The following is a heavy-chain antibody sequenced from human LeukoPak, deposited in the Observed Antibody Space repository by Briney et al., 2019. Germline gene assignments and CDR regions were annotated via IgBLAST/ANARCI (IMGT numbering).Heavy chain of an antibody. D-gene: IGHD6-19*01. CDR2: INAGNGNT. Sequence: ASVKVSCKASGYTFTSYAMHWVRQAPGQRLEWMGWINAGNGNTKYSQKFQGRVTITRDTSASTAYMELSSLRSEDTAVYYCARGGYSSGWYNAEYFRHWGQGTLVTVSS. CDR1: GYTFTSYA. CDR3: ARGGYSSGWYNAEYFRH. V-gene: IGHV1-3*01. J-gene: IGHJ1*01.